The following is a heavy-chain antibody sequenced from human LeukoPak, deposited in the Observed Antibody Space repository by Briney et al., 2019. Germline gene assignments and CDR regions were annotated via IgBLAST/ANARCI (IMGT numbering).Heavy chain of an antibody. CDR2: IYYSGST. V-gene: IGHV4-59*08. CDR1: GGSISSYY. CDR3: ARQGSTGGDPRYYGMDV. J-gene: IGHJ6*02. D-gene: IGHD1-1*01. Sequence: SETLSLTCTVSGGSISSYYWSWIRQPPGKGLEWIGYIYYSGSTNYNPSLKSRVTISVDTSKNQFSLKLSSVTAADTAVYYCARQGSTGGDPRYYGMDVWGQGTTVTVSS.